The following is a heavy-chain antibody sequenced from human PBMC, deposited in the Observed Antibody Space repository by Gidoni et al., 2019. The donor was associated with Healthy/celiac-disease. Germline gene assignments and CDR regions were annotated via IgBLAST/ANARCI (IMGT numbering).Heavy chain of an antibody. D-gene: IGHD3-9*01. CDR3: EHSVDILAGYPDY. CDR2: IYWNDKK. V-gene: IGHV2-5*01. CDR1: GFSLSTSGVG. Sequence: QITLKESGPTLVKPTQTLTLTCTFSGFSLSTSGVGVGWIRQPPGKALEWLALIYWNDKKHYSQSLKSRMTITKDAAKNKVVFTMTKMDPGDTAKYYYEHSVDILAGYPDYWGRGTLVTVSS. J-gene: IGHJ4*02.